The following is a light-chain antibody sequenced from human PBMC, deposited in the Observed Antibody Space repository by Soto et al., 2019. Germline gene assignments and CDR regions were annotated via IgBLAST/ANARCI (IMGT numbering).Light chain of an antibody. CDR3: QQSYSTPIT. CDR2: DES. J-gene: IGKJ5*01. CDR1: QYIYNY. V-gene: IGKV1-39*01. Sequence: DIQMTQSPSARSASVGDIGTITFRASQYIYNYLSWYQRKTGKAAKLLIYDESSLQSGVPPRFSGSGSGTGFTLTIRSLQPEDFAAYYCQQSYSTPITFGQGTRLEIK.